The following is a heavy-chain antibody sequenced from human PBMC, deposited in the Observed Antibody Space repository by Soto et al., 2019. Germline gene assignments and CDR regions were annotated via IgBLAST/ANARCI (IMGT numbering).Heavy chain of an antibody. Sequence: AVKVSCKASGGTFSSYAIRWVRQAPGQGLEWIGGIIPIFGTANYAQKFQGRVTITADESKSTAYMELSSLRSEDTAVYSCARCPGIYDFWSCYYNWFDPWGQGTMVTVYS. D-gene: IGHD3-3*01. CDR3: ARCPGIYDFWSCYYNWFDP. CDR1: GGTFSSYA. V-gene: IGHV1-69*13. J-gene: IGHJ5*02. CDR2: IIPIFGTA.